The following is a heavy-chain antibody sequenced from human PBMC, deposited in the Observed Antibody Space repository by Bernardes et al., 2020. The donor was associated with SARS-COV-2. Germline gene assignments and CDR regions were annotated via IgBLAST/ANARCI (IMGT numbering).Heavy chain of an antibody. Sequence: ASVKVSCKASGYTFTGYYMHWVRQAPGQGLEWMGWINPNSGGTNYAQKFQGRVTMTRDTSTSTAYMELSRLRSDDTAVYYCASGNHFLTGYSPLYYYYYGMDVWGQGTTVTVSS. CDR2: INPNSGGT. CDR1: GYTFTGYY. CDR3: ASGNHFLTGYSPLYYYYYGMDV. D-gene: IGHD3-9*01. V-gene: IGHV1-2*02. J-gene: IGHJ6*02.